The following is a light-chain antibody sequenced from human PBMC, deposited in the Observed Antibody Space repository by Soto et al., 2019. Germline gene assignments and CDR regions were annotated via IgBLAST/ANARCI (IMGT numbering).Light chain of an antibody. CDR2: DVS. CDR3: CSYAGSYTL. Sequence: QSALTQPRSVSGSPGQSVTISCTGTSSDVGGYNYVSWYQQHPGKAPKLMIYDVSKRPSGVPDRFSGSKSGNTASLTISGLQAEDEADSYCCSYAGSYTLFGGGTKLTVL. CDR1: SSDVGGYNY. J-gene: IGLJ2*01. V-gene: IGLV2-11*01.